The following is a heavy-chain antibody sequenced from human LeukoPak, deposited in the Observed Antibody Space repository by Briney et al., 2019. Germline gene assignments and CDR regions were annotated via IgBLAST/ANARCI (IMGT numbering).Heavy chain of an antibody. CDR1: GFTVSDNY. CDR2: IAAGGGGI. V-gene: IGHV3-53*01. J-gene: IGHJ4*02. Sequence: GGSLRLSCAASGFTVSDNYMTWVRQAPGKGLEWVSVIAAGGGGIQYAESVKGRFIISRDNSKKTLYLQMNNLRDEDTAMYYCARYVPPTTMATRFFDRWGQGTLVTVSS. CDR3: ARYVPPTTMATRFFDR. D-gene: IGHD5-24*01.